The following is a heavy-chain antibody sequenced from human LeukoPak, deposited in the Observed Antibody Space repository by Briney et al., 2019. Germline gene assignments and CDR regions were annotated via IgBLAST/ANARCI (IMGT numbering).Heavy chain of an antibody. V-gene: IGHV3-30*02. CDR1: GFTFSSYG. J-gene: IGHJ6*03. D-gene: IGHD2-8*01. CDR2: IQYDGSNQ. Sequence: GGSLRLSCAASGFTFSSYGMHWVRQAPGKGVEWVAYIQYDGSNQQYADSVKGRFSISRDNSKNILYLQMNSLRAEDTAVYYCAKDRCSNGIGCYYYYMDVWGKGTTVTISS. CDR3: AKDRCSNGIGCYYYYMDV.